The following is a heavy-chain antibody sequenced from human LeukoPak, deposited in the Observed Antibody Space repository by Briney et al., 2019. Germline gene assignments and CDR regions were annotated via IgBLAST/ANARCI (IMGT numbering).Heavy chain of an antibody. CDR2: INHSGST. J-gene: IGHJ4*02. Sequence: SETLSLTCAVYGGSFSGYSWSWIRQPPGKGLEWIGEINHSGSTNYNPSLKSRVTISVDTSKNQFSLKLSSVTAADTAVYYCARFYYDRTLWGQGTLVTVSS. V-gene: IGHV4-34*01. CDR3: ARFYYDRTL. D-gene: IGHD3-22*01. CDR1: GGSFSGYS.